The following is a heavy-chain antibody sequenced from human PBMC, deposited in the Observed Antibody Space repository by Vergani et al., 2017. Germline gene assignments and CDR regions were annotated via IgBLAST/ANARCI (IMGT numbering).Heavy chain of an antibody. J-gene: IGHJ4*02. Sequence: VSCKASGGTFSSYTISWVRQAPGQGLEWMGRIIPILGIANYAQKFQGRVTITADKSTSTAYMELSSLRSEDTAVYYCARAPYYYDSSGYYYPPLFDYWGQGTLVTVSS. D-gene: IGHD3-22*01. CDR2: IIPILGIA. CDR1: GGTFSSYT. V-gene: IGHV1-69*02. CDR3: ARAPYYYDSSGYYYPPLFDY.